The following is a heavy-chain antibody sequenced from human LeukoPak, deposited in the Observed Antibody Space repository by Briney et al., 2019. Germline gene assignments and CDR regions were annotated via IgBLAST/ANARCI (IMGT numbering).Heavy chain of an antibody. D-gene: IGHD1-1*01. CDR1: GFTFSSYS. Sequence: GGSLRLSCAASGFTFSSYSMNWVRQAPGKGLEWVSSISSSSSYIYYADSVKGRFAISRDNAKNSLYLQMNSLRAEDTAVYYCARDSRRGLEPAFGMDVWGQGTTVTVSS. J-gene: IGHJ6*02. CDR3: ARDSRRGLEPAFGMDV. CDR2: ISSSSSYI. V-gene: IGHV3-21*01.